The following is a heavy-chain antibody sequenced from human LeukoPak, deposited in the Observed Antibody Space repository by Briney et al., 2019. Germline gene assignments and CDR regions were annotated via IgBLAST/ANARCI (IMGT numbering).Heavy chain of an antibody. V-gene: IGHV3-13*01. Sequence: PGGSLRLSCAASGFTFSDYDMHWVRQPTGKGLEWVAAIGTAGDTYYTGSVKGRFTISRENAKNSLYLQTNSLRAGDTAVYYCARVAKERVGGVYYFDYWGQGTLVTVSP. CDR3: ARVAKERVGGVYYFDY. J-gene: IGHJ4*02. CDR2: IGTAGDT. CDR1: GFTFSDYD. D-gene: IGHD1-1*01.